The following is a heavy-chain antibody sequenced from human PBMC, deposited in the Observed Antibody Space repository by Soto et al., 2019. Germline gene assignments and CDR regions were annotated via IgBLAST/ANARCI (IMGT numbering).Heavy chain of an antibody. CDR1: GFTFSSYA. J-gene: IGHJ4*02. CDR3: DKDAEQQLVVYDY. CDR2: ISGSGGRT. V-gene: IGHV3-23*01. Sequence: EVQLLESGGGLVQPGGSLRLSCAASGFTFSSYAMSWVRQAPGKGLEWVSAISGSGGRTYYADSVKGRFTISRDNSKNKLYLQMNSLRAEDTAVYYCDKDAEQQLVVYDYWGQGTLVTVAS. D-gene: IGHD6-13*01.